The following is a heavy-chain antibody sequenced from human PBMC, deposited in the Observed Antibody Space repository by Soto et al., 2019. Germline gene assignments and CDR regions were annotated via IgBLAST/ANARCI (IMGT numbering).Heavy chain of an antibody. CDR2: IHTSGSP. V-gene: IGHV4-4*07. CDR3: ATGGTYFDY. J-gene: IGHJ4*02. Sequence: QVQLQESGPGLVKPSETLSLTCTVSGGSISSYYCSWIRQDAGKGLEWIGRIHTSGSPNYNPSLKSRVTMSADTSKNQFSLKLTSVTAADTAVYYCATGGTYFDYWGQGTLVTVSS. CDR1: GGSISSYY.